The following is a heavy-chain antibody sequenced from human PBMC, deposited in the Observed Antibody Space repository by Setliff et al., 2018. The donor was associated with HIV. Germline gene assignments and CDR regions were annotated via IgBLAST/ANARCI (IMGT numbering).Heavy chain of an antibody. J-gene: IGHJ4*02. CDR3: ARHKSQPYYFDY. V-gene: IGHV4-59*08. CDR1: GGSISSYY. Sequence: ASETLSLTCTVSGGSISSYYWSWIRQPPGKGLEWIGYIYYSGSTNYNPSLKSRVTISVDTSKNQFSLKLSSVTAADTAVYYCARHKSQPYYFDYWGQGTLVTVS. CDR2: IYYSGST.